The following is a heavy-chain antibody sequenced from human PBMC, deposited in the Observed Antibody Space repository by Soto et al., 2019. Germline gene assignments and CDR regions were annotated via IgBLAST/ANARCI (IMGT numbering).Heavy chain of an antibody. D-gene: IGHD2-2*02. CDR1: GGSISSGDYY. CDR3: AREGVHCSSTSCYTG. J-gene: IGHJ4*02. CDR2: IYYSGST. V-gene: IGHV4-30-4*01. Sequence: SETLSLTCTVSGGSISSGDYYWSWIRQPPGKGLEWIGYIYYSGSTYYNPSLKSRVTISVDTSKNQFSLKLSSVTAADTAVYYCAREGVHCSSTSCYTGWGQGTLVTVS.